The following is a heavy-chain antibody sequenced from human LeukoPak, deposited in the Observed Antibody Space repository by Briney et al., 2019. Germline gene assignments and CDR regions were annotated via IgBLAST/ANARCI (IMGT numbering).Heavy chain of an antibody. Sequence: GGSLRLSCSASGFTFSSHATSWVRQAPGEGLEWVSAFTAGGINTYYADSVKGRFTISRDNSKNTLYLHMNSLRAEDTAVYYCAKSPSYCRGDCYSTFEYWGQGTLVTVSS. CDR1: GFTFSSHA. V-gene: IGHV3-23*01. D-gene: IGHD2-21*02. CDR2: FTAGGINT. J-gene: IGHJ4*02. CDR3: AKSPSYCRGDCYSTFEY.